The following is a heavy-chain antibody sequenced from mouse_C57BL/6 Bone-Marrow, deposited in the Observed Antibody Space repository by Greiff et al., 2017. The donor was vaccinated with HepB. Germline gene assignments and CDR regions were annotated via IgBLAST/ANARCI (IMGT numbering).Heavy chain of an antibody. D-gene: IGHD1-1*01. Sequence: QVQLQQPGAELVMPGASVKLSCTASGYTFTSYWMHWVKQRPGQGLEWIGEIDPSDSYTNYNQKFKGKSTLTVDKSSSTAYMQLSSLTSEDSAVYYCAREGAYYYGSSYNFDYWGQGTTLTVSS. CDR1: GYTFTSYW. V-gene: IGHV1-69*01. J-gene: IGHJ2*01. CDR2: IDPSDSYT. CDR3: AREGAYYYGSSYNFDY.